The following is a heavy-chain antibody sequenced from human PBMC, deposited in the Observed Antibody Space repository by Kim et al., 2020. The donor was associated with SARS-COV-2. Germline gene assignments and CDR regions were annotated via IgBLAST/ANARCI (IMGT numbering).Heavy chain of an antibody. D-gene: IGHD3-10*01. V-gene: IGHV3-23*01. CDR3: AKDLGEVWFGEFKWTHYYYGMDV. Sequence: GGSLRLSCAASGFTFSSYAMSWVRQAPGKGLEWVSAISGSGGSTYYADSVKGRFTISRDNSKNTLYLQMNSLRAEDTAVYYCAKDLGEVWFGEFKWTHYYYGMDVWGQGTTVTVSS. CDR1: GFTFSSYA. J-gene: IGHJ6*02. CDR2: ISGSGGST.